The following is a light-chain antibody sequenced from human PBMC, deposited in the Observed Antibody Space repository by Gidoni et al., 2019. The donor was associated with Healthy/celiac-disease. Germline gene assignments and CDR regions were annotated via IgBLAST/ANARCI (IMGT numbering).Light chain of an antibody. CDR2: LGS. CDR1: QSLLHSNGYNY. Sequence: DIVMTQSPLSLPVTPGEPASISCRSSQSLLHSNGYNYLDWYLQKPGQSPQLLIYLGSNRASGVPDRFSGSGSGTDFTLKISRVEAEDVGVYYGMQALQTRTFGPGTKVDIK. J-gene: IGKJ3*01. CDR3: MQALQTRT. V-gene: IGKV2-28*01.